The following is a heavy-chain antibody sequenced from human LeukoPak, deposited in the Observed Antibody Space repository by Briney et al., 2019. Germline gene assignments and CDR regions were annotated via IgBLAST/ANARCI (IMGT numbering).Heavy chain of an antibody. D-gene: IGHD6-19*01. CDR3: ARALSSGRLGY. CDR1: GFTFSSYA. CDR2: ISYDGSNK. Sequence: PGRSLRLSCAASGFTFSSYAMHWVRQAPGKGLEWVAVISYDGSNKYYADSVKGRFTISRDNSKNTLYLQMNSLRAEDTAVYYCARALSSGRLGYWGQGTLVTVSS. V-gene: IGHV3-30-3*01. J-gene: IGHJ4*02.